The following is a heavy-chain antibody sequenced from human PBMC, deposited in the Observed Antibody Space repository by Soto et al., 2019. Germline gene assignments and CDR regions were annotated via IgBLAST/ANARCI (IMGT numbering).Heavy chain of an antibody. V-gene: IGHV1-69*13. CDR3: ASRMVTYRDYYYGMDV. D-gene: IGHD5-18*01. Sequence: SVKVSCKASGGTFSSYAISWVRQAPGQGLEWMGGIIPIFGTANYAQKFQGRVTITADESTSTAYMELSSLRSEDTAVYYCASRMVTYRDYYYGMDVWGQGTTVTAP. J-gene: IGHJ6*02. CDR1: GGTFSSYA. CDR2: IIPIFGTA.